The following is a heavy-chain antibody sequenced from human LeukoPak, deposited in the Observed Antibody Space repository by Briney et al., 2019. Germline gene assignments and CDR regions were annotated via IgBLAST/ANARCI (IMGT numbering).Heavy chain of an antibody. CDR1: GFTFSDYW. J-gene: IGHJ6*02. V-gene: IGHV3-7*04. CDR2: IKQDGSEK. CDR3: ARGHYDMDV. Sequence: PGGSLRPSCAASGFTFSDYWMSWVRQAPGKGLEWVANIKQDGSEKYYVDSVKGRFTISRDNAKNSLYLQMNSLRAEDTAVYNCARGHYDMDVWGQGTTVTVSS.